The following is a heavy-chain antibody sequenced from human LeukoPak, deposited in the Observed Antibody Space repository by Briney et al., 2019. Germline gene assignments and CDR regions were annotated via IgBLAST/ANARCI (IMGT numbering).Heavy chain of an antibody. CDR2: IYHSGST. D-gene: IGHD6-6*01. Sequence: PSETPSLTCAVSGYSISSGYYWGWIRQPPGKGLEWIGSIYHSGSTYYNPSLKSRVTISVDTSKNQFSLKLSSVTAADTAVYYCARHQYSSSSCSFDYWGQGTLVTVSS. V-gene: IGHV4-38-2*01. J-gene: IGHJ4*02. CDR3: ARHQYSSSSCSFDY. CDR1: GYSISSGYY.